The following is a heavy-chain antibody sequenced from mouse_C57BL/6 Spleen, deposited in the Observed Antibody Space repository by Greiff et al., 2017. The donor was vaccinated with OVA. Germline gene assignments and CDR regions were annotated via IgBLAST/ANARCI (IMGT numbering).Heavy chain of an antibody. J-gene: IGHJ1*03. V-gene: IGHV5-4*01. CDR1: GFTFSSYA. Sequence: EVHLVESGGGLVKPGGSLKLSCAASGFTFSSYAMSWVRQTPEKRLEWVATISDGGSYTYYPDNVKGRFTISRDNAKNNLYLQMSHLKSEDTAMYYCARDTLYGSQYFDVWGTGTTVTVSS. D-gene: IGHD1-1*01. CDR3: ARDTLYGSQYFDV. CDR2: ISDGGSYT.